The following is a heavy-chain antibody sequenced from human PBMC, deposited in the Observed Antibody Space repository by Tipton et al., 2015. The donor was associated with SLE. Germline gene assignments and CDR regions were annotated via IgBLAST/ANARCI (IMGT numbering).Heavy chain of an antibody. CDR1: GGSISTYY. Sequence: QLVQSGAEVKPSETLSLTCTVSGGSISTYYWSWIRQPPGKGLEWIGYIYYSGSTNYNPSLKSRVTISIDTSKNQFSLKLSSVTAADTAVYYCARGGIGGYDSFDYWGQGTLVTVSS. J-gene: IGHJ4*02. D-gene: IGHD5-12*01. CDR2: IYYSGST. V-gene: IGHV4-59*01. CDR3: ARGGIGGYDSFDY.